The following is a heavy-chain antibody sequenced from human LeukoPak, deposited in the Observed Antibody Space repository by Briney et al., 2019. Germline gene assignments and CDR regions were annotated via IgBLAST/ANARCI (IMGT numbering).Heavy chain of an antibody. CDR1: GYTFTGYY. Sequence: ASVKVSCKASGYTFTGYYMHWVRQAPGQGLEWMGWINPNSGGTNYAQKFQGRVTMTRDTSISTAYMELRSLRSDDTAVYYCARAVDTYYDILTGYYNVAGVDYWGQGTLVTVSS. D-gene: IGHD3-9*01. CDR2: INPNSGGT. CDR3: ARAVDTYYDILTGYYNVAGVDY. J-gene: IGHJ4*02. V-gene: IGHV1-2*02.